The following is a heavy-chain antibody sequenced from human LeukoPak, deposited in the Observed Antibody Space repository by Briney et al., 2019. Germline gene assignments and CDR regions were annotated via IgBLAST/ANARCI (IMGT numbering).Heavy chain of an antibody. J-gene: IGHJ4*02. CDR1: GASISGYY. CDR3: AKRGRSSWYFDY. D-gene: IGHD6-13*01. Sequence: PSETLSLTCTVSGASISGYYWYWIRQRPPKGLDWIGYIHYSGTTNYHPSLKSRVTISVDTSKNQLSLKLSSVTAADTAVYYCAKRGRSSWYFDYWGQGTQVTISS. CDR2: IHYSGTT. V-gene: IGHV4-59*01.